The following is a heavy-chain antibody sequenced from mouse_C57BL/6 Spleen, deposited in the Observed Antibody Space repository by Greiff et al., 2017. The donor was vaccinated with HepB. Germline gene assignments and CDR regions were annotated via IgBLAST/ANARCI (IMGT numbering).Heavy chain of an antibody. CDR3: ARKGVYYGSSYYFDY. J-gene: IGHJ2*01. CDR2: INPNNGGT. Sequence: EVQLQQSGPELVKPGASVKMSCKASGYTFTDYNMHWVKQSHGKSLEWIGYINPNNGGTSYNQKFKGKATLTVNKFSMTAYMELRSLTSEDSAVYYCARKGVYYGSSYYFDYWGQGTTLTGSS. CDR1: GYTFTDYN. D-gene: IGHD1-1*01. V-gene: IGHV1-22*01.